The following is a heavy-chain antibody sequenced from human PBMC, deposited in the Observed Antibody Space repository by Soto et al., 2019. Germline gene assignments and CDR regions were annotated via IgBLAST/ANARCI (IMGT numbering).Heavy chain of an antibody. CDR2: IYYSGST. J-gene: IGHJ6*02. D-gene: IGHD5-18*01. CDR1: GGSISSGDYY. V-gene: IGHV4-30-4*01. Sequence: PSETLSLTCTVSGGSISSGDYYWSWIRQPPGKGLEWIGYIYYSGSTYYNPSLKSRVTISVDTSKNQFSLKLSSVTAADTAVYYCAKDQIQLWPYGMDVWGQGTTVTVSS. CDR3: AKDQIQLWPYGMDV.